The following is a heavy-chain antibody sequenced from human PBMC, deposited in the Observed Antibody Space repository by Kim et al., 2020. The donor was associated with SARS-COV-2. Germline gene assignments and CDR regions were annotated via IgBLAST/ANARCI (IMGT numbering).Heavy chain of an antibody. D-gene: IGHD6-6*01. CDR3: AGEDSSSSLAFYS. J-gene: IGHJ4*02. Sequence: YVDSVKVRFHISRDNYKNTVFLKMNSLRAEDTAVYYCAGEDSSSSLAFYSWGQGTRVTVSS. V-gene: IGHV3-33*01.